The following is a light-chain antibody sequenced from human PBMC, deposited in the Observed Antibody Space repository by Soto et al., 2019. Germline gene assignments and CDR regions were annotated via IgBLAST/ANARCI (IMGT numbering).Light chain of an antibody. Sequence: EIVMTQSPATLSVSPGERATLSCRASQSVSSYLAWYQQKPGQAPRLLIYGASNRATGIPDRFSGSGSGTDFTLTISRLEPEDFAVYYCQQYGSSPSWTFGQGTKV. J-gene: IGKJ1*01. CDR3: QQYGSSPSWT. V-gene: IGKV3-20*01. CDR1: QSVSSY. CDR2: GAS.